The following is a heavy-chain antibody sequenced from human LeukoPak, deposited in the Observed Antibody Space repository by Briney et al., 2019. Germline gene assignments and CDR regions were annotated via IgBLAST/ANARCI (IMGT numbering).Heavy chain of an antibody. J-gene: IGHJ6*03. CDR3: AREIRGYYYLDV. V-gene: IGHV1-8*01. CDR1: GYSFTSYD. CDR2: MNPTSGNT. Sequence: ASVKVSCKASGYSFTSYDIDWVRQAAGQGLERMGWMNPTSGNTVYAQKFQGRVSMTRDTSMTTAYMELFSLKPEDTALYFCAREIRGYYYLDVWGTGTTVTVSS.